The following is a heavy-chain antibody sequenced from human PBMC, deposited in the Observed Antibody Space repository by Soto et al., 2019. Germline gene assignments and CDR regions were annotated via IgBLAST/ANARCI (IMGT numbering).Heavy chain of an antibody. CDR1: GDTISNYY. V-gene: IGHV4-59*01. CDR3: ARSPYGSEYFRHNWFAP. D-gene: IGHD3-10*01. CDR2: IYYSGST. J-gene: IGHJ5*02. Sequence: SETLSLTCIVSGDTISNYYWSWIRQPPGRELEWIGNIYYSGSTKYNPSLKSRVTISVDTSKNEFSLKLRSVTAADTAVYFCARSPYGSEYFRHNWFAPWGQGILVTVSS.